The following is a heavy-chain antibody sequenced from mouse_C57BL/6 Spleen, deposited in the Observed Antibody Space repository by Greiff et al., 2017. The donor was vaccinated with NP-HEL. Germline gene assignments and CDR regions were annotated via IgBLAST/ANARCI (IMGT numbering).Heavy chain of an antibody. J-gene: IGHJ3*01. V-gene: IGHV1-39*01. CDR3: ARSDYGSSPWCAY. D-gene: IGHD1-1*01. CDR2: INPNYGAT. CDR1: GYSFTDYN. Sequence: VQLQQSGPELVQPGASVKISCKASGYSFTDYNMNWVKQRNGKSLEWIGVINPNYGATSYNHKFMGNATLTVDQSSSTAYMQLNSLTSEDTAVYYCARSDYGSSPWCAYWGQGTLVTVSA.